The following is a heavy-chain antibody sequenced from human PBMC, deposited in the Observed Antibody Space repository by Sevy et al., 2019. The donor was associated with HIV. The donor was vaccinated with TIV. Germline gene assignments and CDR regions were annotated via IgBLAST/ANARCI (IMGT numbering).Heavy chain of an antibody. CDR1: GYIFGDYV. CDR3: AREEDDGSDFHY. CDR2: ISWNSGII. Sequence: GGSLRLSCAASGYIFGDYVMQWVRQAPGKGLEWVSGISWNSGIITYADSVKGRFTTSRDNAKNSLYLEMNSLRAEDTALYYCAREEDDGSDFHYWGQGTLVTVSS. D-gene: IGHD1-26*01. J-gene: IGHJ4*02. V-gene: IGHV3-9*01.